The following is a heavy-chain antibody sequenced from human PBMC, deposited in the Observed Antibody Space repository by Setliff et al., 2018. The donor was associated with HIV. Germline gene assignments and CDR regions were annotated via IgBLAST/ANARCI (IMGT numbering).Heavy chain of an antibody. CDR2: INAGNGNT. Sequence: AASVKVSCKASGYTFTSYAMHWVRQAPGQRLEWMGWINAGNGNTKYSQKFQGRVTITRDTSASTAYMELSSLRSEDTAVYYCAREGGYCSSTSCYKYYYYGMDVWGQGTTVTVSS. CDR3: AREGGYCSSTSCYKYYYYGMDV. CDR1: GYTFTSYA. D-gene: IGHD2-2*02. J-gene: IGHJ6*02. V-gene: IGHV1-3*01.